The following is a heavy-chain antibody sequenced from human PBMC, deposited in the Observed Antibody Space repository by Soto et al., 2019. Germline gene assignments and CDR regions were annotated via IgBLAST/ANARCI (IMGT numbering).Heavy chain of an antibody. V-gene: IGHV1-46*01. Sequence: ASVKVSCKASGYTFTSYYMHWVRQAPGQGLEWMGIINPSGGSTSYAQKFQGRVTMTRDTSTSTVYMELSSLRSEDTAVFYCARGHNSGWGRGYYYYGMDVWGQGTTVTVSS. CDR1: GYTFTSYY. CDR3: ARGHNSGWGRGYYYYGMDV. CDR2: INPSGGST. D-gene: IGHD5-12*01. J-gene: IGHJ6*02.